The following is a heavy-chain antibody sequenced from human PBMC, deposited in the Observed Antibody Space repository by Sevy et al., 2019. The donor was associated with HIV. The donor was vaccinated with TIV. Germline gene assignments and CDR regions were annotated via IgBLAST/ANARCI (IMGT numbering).Heavy chain of an antibody. CDR2: IYSSGST. J-gene: IGHJ2*01. CDR3: ARGLYGDYVGYFDL. CDR1: GFTVSSNY. D-gene: IGHD4-17*01. Sequence: GGSLRLSCAVSGFTVSSNYMSWVRQAPGKGLEWVSIIYSSGSTYYADSVKGRFTVSRDNSKNTVYLQMNSLGAEDTAVHYCARGLYGDYVGYFDLWGRGTLVTVSS. V-gene: IGHV3-53*01.